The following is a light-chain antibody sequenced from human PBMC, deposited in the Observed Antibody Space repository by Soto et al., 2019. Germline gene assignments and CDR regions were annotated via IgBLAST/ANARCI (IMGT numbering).Light chain of an antibody. CDR2: GAS. V-gene: IGKV3-20*01. J-gene: IGKJ5*01. Sequence: ESVLTQSPGTLSLSPGERATLSCRAGQSVSSSYLAWYQQKPGQAPRLLIYGASSRATGIPDRFSGSGSGTDFTLTISRLEPEDFAVYYCQQYGSSPPITFGQGTRLEIK. CDR3: QQYGSSPPIT. CDR1: QSVSSSY.